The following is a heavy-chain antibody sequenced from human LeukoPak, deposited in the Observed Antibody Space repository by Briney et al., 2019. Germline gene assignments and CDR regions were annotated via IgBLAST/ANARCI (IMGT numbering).Heavy chain of an antibody. J-gene: IGHJ6*02. CDR3: ASPHSGNRGVMYYYGMDV. CDR1: GYTLTELS. Sequence: GASVKVSCKVSGYTLTELSMHWVRQAPGKGLEWMGGFDPEDGETIYAQKFQGRVTMTRDTSTSTVYMELSSLRSEDTAVYYCASPHSGNRGVMYYYGMDVWGQGTTVTVSS. D-gene: IGHD1-26*01. V-gene: IGHV1-24*01. CDR2: FDPEDGET.